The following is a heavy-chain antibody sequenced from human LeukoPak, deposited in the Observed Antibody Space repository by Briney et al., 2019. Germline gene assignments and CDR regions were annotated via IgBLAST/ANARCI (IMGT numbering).Heavy chain of an antibody. CDR3: ASGLPNTPIFGVVRDY. J-gene: IGHJ4*02. D-gene: IGHD3-3*01. CDR1: GGSISSYY. Sequence: SETLSLTCTVSGGSISSYYWSWIRQPPGKGLEWIGYIYYSGSTYYNPSLKSRVTISVDTSKNQFSLKLSSVTAADTAVYYCASGLPNTPIFGVVRDYWGQGTLVTVSS. V-gene: IGHV4-59*04. CDR2: IYYSGST.